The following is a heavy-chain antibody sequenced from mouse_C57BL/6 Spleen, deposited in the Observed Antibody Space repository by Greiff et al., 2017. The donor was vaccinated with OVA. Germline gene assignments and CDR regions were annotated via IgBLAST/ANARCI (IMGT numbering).Heavy chain of an antibody. CDR3: ASLVTARGVDY. J-gene: IGHJ2*01. Sequence: QVQLQQSGAELVKPGASVKISCKASGYAFSSYWMNWVKQRPGKGLEWIGQIYPGDGDTNYNGKFKGKATLTADKSSSTAYMQLSSLTSEDSAVYFCASLVTARGVDYWGQGTTLTVSS. V-gene: IGHV1-80*01. D-gene: IGHD2-2*01. CDR1: GYAFSSYW. CDR2: IYPGDGDT.